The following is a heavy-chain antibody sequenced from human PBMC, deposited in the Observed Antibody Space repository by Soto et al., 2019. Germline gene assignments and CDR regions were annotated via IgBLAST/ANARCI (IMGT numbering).Heavy chain of an antibody. CDR3: TRGLGYSAS. V-gene: IGHV1-69*06. D-gene: IGHD7-27*01. CDR2: LVPIFLTA. Sequence: QVQLVQSGTEVKKPGSSVKVSCQASGDNFNNYDINWVRQAPGQGLEWMGGLVPIFLTANYAQKFQGRVTFTADRSTSTAYMDLSSLISEDTAVDYCTRGLGYSASWGQGTLVTVSS. CDR1: GDNFNNYD. J-gene: IGHJ4*02.